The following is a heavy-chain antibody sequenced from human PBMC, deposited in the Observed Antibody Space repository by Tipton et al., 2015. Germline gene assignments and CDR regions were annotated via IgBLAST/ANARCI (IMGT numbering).Heavy chain of an antibody. Sequence: TLSLTCTVSGGSISSRSYYWGWIRQPPGKGLEWIGTIYYRGNTYYNPSLKSRVTISVDTSKNQFSLKLSSVTAADTAVYYCARLPPPELRYFDWLSHFDYWGQGTVVTVSS. CDR1: GGSISSRSYY. CDR2: IYYRGNT. D-gene: IGHD3-9*01. V-gene: IGHV4-39*01. J-gene: IGHJ4*02. CDR3: ARLPPPELRYFDWLSHFDY.